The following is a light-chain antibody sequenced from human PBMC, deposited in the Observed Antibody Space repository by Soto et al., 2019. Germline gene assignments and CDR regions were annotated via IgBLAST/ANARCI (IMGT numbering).Light chain of an antibody. Sequence: IQVTQSPQTLSASVRDRVTITCRASQTISTWMAWYQQKPGKAPKLLVYDASTLQSGVASRFSGSGSGTEFTLIISGLQPDDSATYYCQQYTNTNNPWMFGQGTKVDIK. J-gene: IGKJ1*01. CDR1: QTISTW. V-gene: IGKV1-5*01. CDR3: QQYTNTNNPWM. CDR2: DAS.